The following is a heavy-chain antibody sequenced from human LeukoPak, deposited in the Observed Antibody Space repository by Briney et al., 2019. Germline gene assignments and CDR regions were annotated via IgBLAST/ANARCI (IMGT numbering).Heavy chain of an antibody. CDR1: GGSISSYY. D-gene: IGHD1-1*01. CDR3: AREGTAGTNLNWFDP. Sequence: SETLSLTCTVSGGSISSYYWSWIRQPPGKGLEWIGYIYYSGSTNYNPSLKSRVTISADTSKNQLSLKLSSVTAADTAVYYCAREGTAGTNLNWFDPWGQGTLVTVSS. V-gene: IGHV4-59*01. CDR2: IYYSGST. J-gene: IGHJ5*02.